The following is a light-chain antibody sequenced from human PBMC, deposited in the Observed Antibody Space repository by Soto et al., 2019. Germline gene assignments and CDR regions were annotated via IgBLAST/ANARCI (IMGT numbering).Light chain of an antibody. CDR1: SSDVGGYHY. J-gene: IGLJ1*01. Sequence: QSALTQPRSVSGSPGQSVTLSCTGTSSDVGGYHYVSWYQHHPGKAPKIIIYEVSNRPSGVSNRFSGSKSGDTASLTISGLHAEDEADYYCSSYTSSSTLYVFGTGTKLTVL. CDR2: EVS. V-gene: IGLV2-14*01. CDR3: SSYTSSSTLYV.